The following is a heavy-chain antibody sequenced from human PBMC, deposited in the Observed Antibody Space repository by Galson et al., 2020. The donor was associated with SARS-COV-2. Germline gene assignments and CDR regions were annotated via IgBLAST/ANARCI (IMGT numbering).Heavy chain of an antibody. J-gene: IGHJ5*02. D-gene: IGHD3-22*01. CDR3: ATATPITMTVWFDP. V-gene: IGHV1-24*01. Sequence: ASVKVSRKVSGYTLTELSMHWVRPAPGKGLEWMGGFDPEDGETIYAQKFQGRVTMTEDTSTDTAYMELSSLRSEDTAVYYCATATPITMTVWFDPWGQGTLVTVAS. CDR1: GYTLTELS. CDR2: FDPEDGET.